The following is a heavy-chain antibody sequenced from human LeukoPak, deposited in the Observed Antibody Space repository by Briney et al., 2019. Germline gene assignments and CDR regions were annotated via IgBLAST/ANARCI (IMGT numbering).Heavy chain of an antibody. D-gene: IGHD3-10*01. CDR1: GGSFSGYY. Sequence: KPSETLSLTCAVDGGSFSGYYWSWIRQPPGKGLEWIGYIYYSGSTYYNPSLKSRVTISVDTSKNQFSLKLSSVTAADTAVYYCARVVVRGVMSYWGQGTLVTVSS. CDR2: IYYSGST. V-gene: IGHV4-30-4*08. CDR3: ARVVVRGVMSY. J-gene: IGHJ4*02.